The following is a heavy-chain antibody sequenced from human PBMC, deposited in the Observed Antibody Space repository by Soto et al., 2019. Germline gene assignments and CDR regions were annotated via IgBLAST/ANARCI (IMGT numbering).Heavy chain of an antibody. CDR1: GFTFAEYA. V-gene: IGHV3-9*01. D-gene: IGHD3-10*01. J-gene: IGHJ4*02. CDR3: AEGLTQESDYKPLDD. CDR2: ISWNSDTI. Sequence: EVQLMESGGGLVQPGRSLRLSCAASGFTFAEYAMHWTRQAPGKGLEWVSGISWNSDTIGYADCVKGRLTISSENAKNSLYLQMNSLRVEDTALYDCAEGLTQESDYKPLDDWGQGTMVTVSS.